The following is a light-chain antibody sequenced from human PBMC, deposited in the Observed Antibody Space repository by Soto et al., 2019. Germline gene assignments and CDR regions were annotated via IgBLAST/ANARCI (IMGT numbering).Light chain of an antibody. CDR1: QSIDSWY. CDR3: QQYDGSPLT. CDR2: GVS. V-gene: IGKV3-20*01. J-gene: IGKJ2*01. Sequence: EIVLTQSPGALSLSPGERATLSCRASQSIDSWYLAWYQQRPGQAPRLLMYGVSVRGTGISDRFRGSGSGTDFTLTISRLEPEDSAVYFCQQYDGSPLTFGHGTKVVIK.